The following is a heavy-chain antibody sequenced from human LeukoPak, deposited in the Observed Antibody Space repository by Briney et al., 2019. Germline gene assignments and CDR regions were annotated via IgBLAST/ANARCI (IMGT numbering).Heavy chain of an antibody. V-gene: IGHV3-21*04. Sequence: GGSLRLPCAASGFTFSSYSMNWVRQAPGKGLEWVSSISSSSSYIYYADYADSVKGRFTMSRDNAKGKVFLEMRGLTVEDTAIYFCVRERIYYSDLAYKERENFDPWGRGTLVTVSS. CDR3: VRERIYYSDLAYKERENFDP. CDR2: ISSSSSYI. J-gene: IGHJ5*02. CDR1: GFTFSSYS. D-gene: IGHD1-26*01.